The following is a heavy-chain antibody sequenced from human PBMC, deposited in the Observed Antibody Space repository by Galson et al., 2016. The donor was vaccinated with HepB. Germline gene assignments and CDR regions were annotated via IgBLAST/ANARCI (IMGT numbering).Heavy chain of an antibody. J-gene: IGHJ4*02. CDR3: ARDQGYYGSSGYRNNYFYY. D-gene: IGHD3-22*01. CDR1: GGSINSNNW. CDR2: VYHSGST. Sequence: SETLSLTCGVSGGSINSNNWWIWVRQPPGKGLEWIGEVYHSGSTTYNPSLQSRVTISVDNSKDQFSLTLTSATAADTAVYYCARDQGYYGSSGYRNNYFYYWGQGILVTVSS. V-gene: IGHV4-4*02.